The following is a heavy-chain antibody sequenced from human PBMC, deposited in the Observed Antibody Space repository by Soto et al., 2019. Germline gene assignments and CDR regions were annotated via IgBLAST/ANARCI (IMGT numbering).Heavy chain of an antibody. D-gene: IGHD1-1*01. CDR1: GYTFTSYA. J-gene: IGHJ6*02. Sequence: GASVKVSCKASGYTFTSYAINWVRQAPGQGLEWMGWISAYNGNTNYAQKLQGRVTMTTDTSTSTAYMELRSLRSDDTAVYYCARVWVGTTFAYYYGMDVWGQGTTVTVSS. V-gene: IGHV1-18*01. CDR2: ISAYNGNT. CDR3: ARVWVGTTFAYYYGMDV.